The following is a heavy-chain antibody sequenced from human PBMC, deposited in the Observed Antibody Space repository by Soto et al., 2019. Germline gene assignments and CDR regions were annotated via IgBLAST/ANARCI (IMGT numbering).Heavy chain of an antibody. J-gene: IGHJ4*02. CDR2: INHSGST. CDR1: GGSFSGYY. D-gene: IGHD4-17*01. CDR3: ARVVLKHGDRRAY. V-gene: IGHV4-34*01. Sequence: PSETLSLTCAVYGGSFSGYYWSWIRQPPGKGLEWIGEINHSGSTNYNPSLKSRVTISVDTSKNQFSLKLSSVTAADTAVYYCARVVLKHGDRRAYWGQGTLVTGSS.